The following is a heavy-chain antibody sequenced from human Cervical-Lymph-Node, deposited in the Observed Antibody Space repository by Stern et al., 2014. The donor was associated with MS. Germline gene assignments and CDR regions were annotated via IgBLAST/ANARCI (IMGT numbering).Heavy chain of an antibody. CDR3: ARVSVHDSSALYYFDY. D-gene: IGHD3-22*01. CDR2: IIPIFGTA. CDR1: GGTFSSYA. J-gene: IGHJ4*02. Sequence: VQLVESGAEVKKPGSSVKVSCKASGGTFSSYAISWVRQAPGQRLEWMGGIIPIFGTANYAQKFQGRVTITADESTSTAYMELSSLRSEDTAVYYCARVSVHDSSALYYFDYWGQGTLVTVSS. V-gene: IGHV1-69*01.